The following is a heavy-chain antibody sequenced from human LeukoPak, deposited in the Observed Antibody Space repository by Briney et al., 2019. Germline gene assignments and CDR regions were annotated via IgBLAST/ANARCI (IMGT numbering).Heavy chain of an antibody. J-gene: IGHJ5*02. D-gene: IGHD6-13*01. CDR1: GFTFSSYA. CDR2: ISGSGGST. V-gene: IGHV3-23*01. Sequence: PGGSLRLSCAASGFTFSSYAMSWVRQAPGKGLEWVSAISGSGGSTYYADSVKGRFTISRDNSKNTLYLQMNSLRAEDTAVYYCAKDGSSSWYLRNWFDPWGQGTLVTVSS. CDR3: AKDGSSSWYLRNWFDP.